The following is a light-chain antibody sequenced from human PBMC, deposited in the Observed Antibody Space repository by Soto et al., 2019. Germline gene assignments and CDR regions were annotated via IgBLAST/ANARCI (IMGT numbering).Light chain of an antibody. CDR3: AAWDSSMNANLV. V-gene: IGLV1-44*01. CDR1: SSNIGRNP. Sequence: QSVLTQPPSASGTPGQRVTISCSGSSSNIGRNPVNWYQQLPGTAPKLLIYSNNQRPSGVPDRFSGSKSGTSASLAISALQSEDEADYYCAAWDSSMNANLVFGGGTKLTVL. J-gene: IGLJ2*01. CDR2: SNN.